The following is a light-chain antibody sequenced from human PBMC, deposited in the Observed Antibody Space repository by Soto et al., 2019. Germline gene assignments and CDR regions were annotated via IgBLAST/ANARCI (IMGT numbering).Light chain of an antibody. J-gene: IGKJ2*01. Sequence: EVVMTQSPATLSVSPGERATLSCWASPSISSNLAWYQQKPGQAPRLLIYTASARATGIPARFSGSGSGTEFTLTISSLQSEDFAIYYCQQYNNWPYTFGQGTKLEIK. V-gene: IGKV3-15*01. CDR2: TAS. CDR1: PSISSN. CDR3: QQYNNWPYT.